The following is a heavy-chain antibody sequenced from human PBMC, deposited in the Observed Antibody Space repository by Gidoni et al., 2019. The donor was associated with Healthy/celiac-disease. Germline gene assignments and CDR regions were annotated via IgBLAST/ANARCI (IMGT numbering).Heavy chain of an antibody. CDR1: GYSFTSYW. CDR3: ARQNSLTRVPGIAVAGTNWFDP. Sequence: EVQLVQSGAEVKEPGESLKISCKGSGYSFTSYWIGWVRQMPGKGLEWMGIIYPGDSDTRYSPSLQGQVTISADKSISTAYLQWSSLKASDTAMYYCARQNSLTRVPGIAVAGTNWFDPWGQGTLVTVSS. V-gene: IGHV5-51*01. D-gene: IGHD6-19*01. J-gene: IGHJ5*02. CDR2: IYPGDSDT.